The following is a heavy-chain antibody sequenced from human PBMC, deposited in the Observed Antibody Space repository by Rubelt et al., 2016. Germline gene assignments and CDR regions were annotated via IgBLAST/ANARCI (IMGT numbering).Heavy chain of an antibody. J-gene: IGHJ3*02. V-gene: IGHV3-7*01. D-gene: IGHD6-19*01. Sequence: MSWVRQAPGKGLDWVANIKEDGSEKHYVDSVKGRFTISRDNAKNSLYLQMNSLRAEDTAVYYCARDKSGYSSGWHSFDIWGQGTMVTVSS. CDR2: IKEDGSEK. CDR3: ARDKSGYSSGWHSFDI.